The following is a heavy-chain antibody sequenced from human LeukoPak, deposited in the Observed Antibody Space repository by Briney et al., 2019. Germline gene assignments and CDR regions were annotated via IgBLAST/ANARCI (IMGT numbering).Heavy chain of an antibody. V-gene: IGHV3-23*01. Sequence: GGSLRLSCAASGFTFSTYAMSWVRQAPGKGLEWVSAVRGSGSDTYYADSVKGRFTVSRDNSKNTLYLQMNSLRAEDTAIYYCAKTSRANSAYDSPFDYWGQVTLVTVSS. J-gene: IGHJ4*02. CDR1: GFTFSTYA. CDR3: AKTSRANSAYDSPFDY. CDR2: VRGSGSDT. D-gene: IGHD5-12*01.